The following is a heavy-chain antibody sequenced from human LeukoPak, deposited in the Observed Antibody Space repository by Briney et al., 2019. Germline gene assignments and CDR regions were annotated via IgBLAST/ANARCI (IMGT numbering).Heavy chain of an antibody. CDR3: ARDGYIRYFDY. CDR2: ISSSGSTI. CDR1: GFTFSSYE. V-gene: IGHV3-48*03. J-gene: IGHJ4*02. D-gene: IGHD5-24*01. Sequence: GGSLRLSCAASGFTFSSYEMNWVRQAPGKGLECVSYISSSGSTIYYADSVKGRFTISRDNAKNSLYLQMNSLRAEDTAVYYCARDGYIRYFDYWGQGTLVTVSS.